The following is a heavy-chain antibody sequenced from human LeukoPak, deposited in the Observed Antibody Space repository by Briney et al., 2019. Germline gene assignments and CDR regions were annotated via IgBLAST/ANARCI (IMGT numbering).Heavy chain of an antibody. D-gene: IGHD3-3*01. CDR2: IRRKANGGTT. CDR3: TSGLYYDSWSDLFDY. Sequence: GGSLRLSCAASGFTFSSYWMHWVRQAPGKGPEWVGFIRRKANGGTTEYAASVKGRFTISRDDSKSIAYLQMNSLKTEDTAVYYCTSGLYYDSWSDLFDYWGQGTLVTVSS. J-gene: IGHJ4*02. V-gene: IGHV3-49*04. CDR1: GFTFSSYW.